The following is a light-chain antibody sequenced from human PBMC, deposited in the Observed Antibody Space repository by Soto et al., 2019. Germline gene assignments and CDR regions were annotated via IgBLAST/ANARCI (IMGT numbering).Light chain of an antibody. CDR2: EGT. CDR3: SSYAGSSTFV. CDR1: SSDVGSSNL. Sequence: LTXSASVSGSPGQSITISCTGSSSDVGSSNLVSWYQHHPGKAPKLMIYEGTRRPSGVSNRFSGSKSGSTASLTISALQAEDEADYYCSSYAGSSTFVFGTGTKVTVL. J-gene: IGLJ1*01. V-gene: IGLV2-23*01.